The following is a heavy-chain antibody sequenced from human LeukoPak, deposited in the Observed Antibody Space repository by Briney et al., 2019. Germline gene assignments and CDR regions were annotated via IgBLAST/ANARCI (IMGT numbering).Heavy chain of an antibody. CDR2: IYYSGNT. V-gene: IGHV4-59*01. J-gene: IGHJ4*02. CDR1: GGSISSYY. D-gene: IGHD6-13*01. CDR3: ARGEEAHSRSPSYEY. Sequence: SETLSLTCTVSGGSISSYYWSWIRQPPGKGLEWIAYIYYSGNTYYNPSLKSRVTISVDTSKNQFSLKLTSVTAADTAVYYCARGEEAHSRSPSYEYWGQGTLVTVSS.